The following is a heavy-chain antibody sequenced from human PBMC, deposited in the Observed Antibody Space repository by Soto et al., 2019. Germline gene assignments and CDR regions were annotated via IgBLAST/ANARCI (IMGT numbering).Heavy chain of an antibody. CDR3: AREGRVRIAAAGTYYYYYGMDV. Sequence: GGSLRLSCAASGFTFSSYWMSWVRQAPGKGLAWVANIKQDGSEKYYVDSVKGRFTISRDNAKNSLYLQMNSLRAEDTAVYYCAREGRVRIAAAGTYYYYYGMDVWGQGTTVTVSS. V-gene: IGHV3-7*03. J-gene: IGHJ6*02. CDR1: GFTFSSYW. D-gene: IGHD6-13*01. CDR2: IKQDGSEK.